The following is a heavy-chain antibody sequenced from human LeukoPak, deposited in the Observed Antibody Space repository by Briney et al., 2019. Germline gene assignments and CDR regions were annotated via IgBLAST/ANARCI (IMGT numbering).Heavy chain of an antibody. Sequence: GGSLRLSCAASGFTFSSYSMNWVRQAPGKGLEWVSSISSSSSYIYYADSVKGRFTISRDNARNTLYLQTNSLRAEDTAVYYCVKDHYFSFEYWGQGTLVTVSS. V-gene: IGHV3-21*01. J-gene: IGHJ4*02. CDR3: VKDHYFSFEY. D-gene: IGHD2/OR15-2a*01. CDR2: ISSSSSYI. CDR1: GFTFSSYS.